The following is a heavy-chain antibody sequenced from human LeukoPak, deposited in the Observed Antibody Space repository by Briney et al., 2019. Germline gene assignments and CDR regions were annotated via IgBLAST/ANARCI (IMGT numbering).Heavy chain of an antibody. CDR1: GFTFSSYW. CDR3: ARAVSSGIDY. CDR2: INSDGSST. J-gene: IGHJ4*02. Sequence: GGSLRLSCAASGFTFSSYWMHWVRQAPGKGLVWVSRINSDGSSTSYADSVKGRFTISRDNAKNTLYRQTNSVRAEDTGVYYCARAVSSGIDYWGQGTLVTVS. D-gene: IGHD3-22*01. V-gene: IGHV3-74*01.